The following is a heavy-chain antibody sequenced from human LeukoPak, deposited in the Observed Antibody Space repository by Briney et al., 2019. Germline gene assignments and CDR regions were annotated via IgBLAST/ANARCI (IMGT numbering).Heavy chain of an antibody. CDR3: AKAAVVVPAALFDY. CDR2: ISASSGTT. Sequence: GGSLRLSCAASGFTFSIYGMNWVRQAPGKGLEWLSYISASSGTTFYTDSVKGRFTISRDNAKNSLSLQMNSLRAEDTAVYYCAKAAVVVPAALFDYWGQGTLVTVSS. D-gene: IGHD2-2*01. J-gene: IGHJ4*02. V-gene: IGHV3-48*01. CDR1: GFTFSIYG.